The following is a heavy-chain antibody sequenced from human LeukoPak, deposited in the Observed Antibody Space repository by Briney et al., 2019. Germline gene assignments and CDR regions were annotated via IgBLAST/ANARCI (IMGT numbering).Heavy chain of an antibody. J-gene: IGHJ4*02. CDR3: GRDARGYSYGFPFDY. CDR1: GYTFTSYF. D-gene: IGHD5-18*01. V-gene: IGHV1-46*01. Sequence: ASVKVSSKASGYTFTSYFMTGVRQAPGQGLEWMGIINPSGVSTSYAQKFQGRVTMTRDTSTSTVSPEPSSLGSEDTAVYCCGRDARGYSYGFPFDYGGQGTLLSVSS. CDR2: INPSGVST.